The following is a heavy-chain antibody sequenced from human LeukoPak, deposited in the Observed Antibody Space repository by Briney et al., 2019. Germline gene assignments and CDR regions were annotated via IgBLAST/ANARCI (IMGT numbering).Heavy chain of an antibody. V-gene: IGHV4-38-2*02. CDR2: IYHSGST. Sequence: SETLSLTCTVSGYSISSGYYWGWIRQPPGKGLEWIGSIYHSGSTYYNPSLKSRVTISVDTSTNQFSLKLSSVTAADTAVYYCARDPSIVLMVYVPKNWFDPWGQGTLVTVSS. CDR3: ARDPSIVLMVYVPKNWFDP. D-gene: IGHD2-8*01. CDR1: GYSISSGYY. J-gene: IGHJ5*02.